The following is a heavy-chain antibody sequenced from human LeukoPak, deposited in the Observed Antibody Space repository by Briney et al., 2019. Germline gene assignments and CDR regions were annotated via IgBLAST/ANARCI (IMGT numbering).Heavy chain of an antibody. J-gene: IGHJ4*02. D-gene: IGHD1-26*01. CDR3: ATTKWELLYPLDY. CDR2: IFYSGST. CDR1: GGSISTSNYY. V-gene: IGHV4-39*07. Sequence: PSETLSLTCTVSGGSISTSNYYWGWIRQPPGKGLEWIGNIFYSGSTYYSPSLKSRVTISLDTSRNQFSLKLTSVTAADTAVYYCATTKWELLYPLDYWGQGTLVTVSS.